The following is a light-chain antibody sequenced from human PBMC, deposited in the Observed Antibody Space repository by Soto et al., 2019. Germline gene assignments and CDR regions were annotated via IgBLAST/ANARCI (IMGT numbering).Light chain of an antibody. CDR2: SST. Sequence: DIQMTQSPSSLSASVGDSVTISCRSSQNIDTFLNWYQQKVGEAPKLLIRSSTTLQDGVPSRFTGSGSGTEFALTIGSLQPEDFASYYCQQSHSAPTFGQGTKV. CDR1: QNIDTF. J-gene: IGKJ1*01. CDR3: QQSHSAPT. V-gene: IGKV1-39*01.